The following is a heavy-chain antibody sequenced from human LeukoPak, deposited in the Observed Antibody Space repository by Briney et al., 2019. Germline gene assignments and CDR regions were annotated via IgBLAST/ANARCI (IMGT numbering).Heavy chain of an antibody. CDR3: ARHERGAENLDY. Sequence: SETLSLTCTVSGASISNYYWSWIRQPPGKGLGCIGYVSYSGRTNHNPSLKSRVTISADTSKNQFSLKLTSVTAVDTAVYYCARHERGAENLDYWGQGTLVTVSS. J-gene: IGHJ4*02. CDR2: VSYSGRT. V-gene: IGHV4-59*08. CDR1: GASISNYY. D-gene: IGHD1-1*01.